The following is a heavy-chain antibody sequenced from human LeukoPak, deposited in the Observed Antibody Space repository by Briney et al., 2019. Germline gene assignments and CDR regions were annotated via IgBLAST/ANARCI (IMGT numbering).Heavy chain of an antibody. CDR3: TRSDLDY. V-gene: IGHV3-73*01. J-gene: IGHJ4*02. CDR1: GFTFSSYG. Sequence: PGRSLRLSCAASGFTFSSYGMHWVRQAPGKGLEWVGRIRSKANSYATAYAASVKGRFTISRDDSKNTAYLQMNSLKTEDTAVYYCTRSDLDYWGQGTLVTVSS. CDR2: IRSKANSYAT.